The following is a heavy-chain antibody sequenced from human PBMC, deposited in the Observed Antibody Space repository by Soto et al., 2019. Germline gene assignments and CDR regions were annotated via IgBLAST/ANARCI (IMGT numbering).Heavy chain of an antibody. J-gene: IGHJ6*02. D-gene: IGHD6-13*01. V-gene: IGHV4-59*01. CDR3: AREKGIAAAGTSAHRRRLYYYYYGMDV. CDR1: GGSISSYY. Sequence: SETLSLTCTVSGGSISSYYWSWIRQPPGKGLEWIGYIYCSGSTNYNPSLKSRVTISVDTSKNQFSLKLSSVTAADTAVYYCAREKGIAAAGTSAHRRRLYYYYYGMDVWGQGTTVTVSS. CDR2: IYCSGST.